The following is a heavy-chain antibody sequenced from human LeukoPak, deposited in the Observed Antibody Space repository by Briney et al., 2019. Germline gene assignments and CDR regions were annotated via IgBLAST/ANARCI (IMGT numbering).Heavy chain of an antibody. CDR2: ISGSGGST. Sequence: GGSLRLSCAASGFTFSSYAMSWVRQAPGKGLEWVSAISGSGGSTYYADSVKGRFTISRDNSKNTLYLQMNSLRAEDTAVYYCARDGRKIYYYYGMDVWGQGTTVTVSS. J-gene: IGHJ6*02. CDR3: ARDGRKIYYYYGMDV. CDR1: GFTFSSYA. V-gene: IGHV3-23*01.